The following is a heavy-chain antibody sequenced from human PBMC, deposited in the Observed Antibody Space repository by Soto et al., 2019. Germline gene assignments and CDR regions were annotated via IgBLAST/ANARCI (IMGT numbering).Heavy chain of an antibody. CDR3: AKCSSSGWYNKWFDP. Sequence: EVQLLESGGGLVQPGGSLRLSCAASGFTFSSYAMSWVRQAPGKGLEWVSSISGSGGSTYSADSVKGRFTISRDNSKNTLYLQMNSLRAEDTAVYYCAKCSSSGWYNKWFDPWGQGTLVTVSS. V-gene: IGHV3-23*01. CDR1: GFTFSSYA. CDR2: ISGSGGST. J-gene: IGHJ5*02. D-gene: IGHD6-19*01.